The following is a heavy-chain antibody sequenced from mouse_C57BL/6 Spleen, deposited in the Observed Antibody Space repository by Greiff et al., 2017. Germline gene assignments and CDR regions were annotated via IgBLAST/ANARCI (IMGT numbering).Heavy chain of an antibody. J-gene: IGHJ4*01. CDR2: TFYSGIT. CDR1: GFSINSDCY. V-gene: IGHV3-3*01. CDR3: ARGDGYPYAMDY. Sequence: EVQLVESGPSLVRPSQTLSLTCTVTGFSINSDCYWIWIRQFPGNKLEYIGYTFYSGITYYNPSLESRTYITRDTSKNQFSLKLSSVTTEDTATYYCARGDGYPYAMDYWGQGTSVTASS. D-gene: IGHD2-3*01.